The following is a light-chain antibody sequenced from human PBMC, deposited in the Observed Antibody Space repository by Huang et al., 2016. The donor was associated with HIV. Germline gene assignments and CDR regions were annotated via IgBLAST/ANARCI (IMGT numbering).Light chain of an antibody. J-gene: IGKJ1*01. V-gene: IGKV3-15*01. CDR2: GAS. CDR3: QQYNYWPPWT. Sequence: EIVMTQSPATLSVSPGERATLSCRASQSVRSNLAWYSQKPGQAPRLLIYGASTRATGIPARFSGSGSGTEFALTISSLQSEEFAVYYCQQYNYWPPWTFGQGTKVEIK. CDR1: QSVRSN.